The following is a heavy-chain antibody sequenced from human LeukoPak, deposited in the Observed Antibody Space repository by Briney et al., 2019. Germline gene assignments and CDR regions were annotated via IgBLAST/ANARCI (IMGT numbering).Heavy chain of an antibody. CDR3: ARISELMTTVTYFDY. CDR2: INHSGST. D-gene: IGHD4-17*01. CDR1: GGAFSGYN. V-gene: IGHV4-34*01. J-gene: IGHJ4*02. Sequence: SETLSLTCAVYGGAFSGYNWSWIRQPPGKGLEWIGEINHSGSTNYNPSLKSRVTISVDTSKNQFSLKLSSVTAADTAVYYCARISELMTTVTYFDYWGQGTLVTVSS.